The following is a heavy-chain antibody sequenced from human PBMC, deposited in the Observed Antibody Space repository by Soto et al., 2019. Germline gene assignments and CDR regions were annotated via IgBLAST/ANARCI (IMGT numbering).Heavy chain of an antibody. CDR3: ARCRYNWNYVDY. D-gene: IGHD1-20*01. CDR2: IYYSGST. J-gene: IGHJ4*02. V-gene: IGHV4-59*01. Sequence: QVQLQESGPGLVKPSETLSLTCTVSGGSISSYYWSWIRQPPGKGLEWIGYIYYSGSTNYNPSLKSRVTISVDTSKNQFSLKLSSVTAADTAVYYCARCRYNWNYVDYWGQGTLVTVSS. CDR1: GGSISSYY.